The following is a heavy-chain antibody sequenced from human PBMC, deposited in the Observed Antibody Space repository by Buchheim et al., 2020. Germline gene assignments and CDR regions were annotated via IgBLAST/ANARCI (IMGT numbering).Heavy chain of an antibody. Sequence: EVQLVESGGDLVKPGGSLRLSCAASGFTVTNAWMNWVRQAPGKGLEWVGRIRSKSDGGTTDFATPVKGRFTIPRDDSENTLYLQMNSLRTEDTAMYYCTSISGTSALDNWGQGTL. J-gene: IGHJ4*02. CDR3: TSISGTSALDN. D-gene: IGHD1-20*01. V-gene: IGHV3-15*01. CDR1: GFTVTNAW. CDR2: IRSKSDGGTT.